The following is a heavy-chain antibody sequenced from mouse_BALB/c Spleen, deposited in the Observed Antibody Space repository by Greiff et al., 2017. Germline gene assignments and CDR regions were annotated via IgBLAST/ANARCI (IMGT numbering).Heavy chain of an antibody. D-gene: IGHD2-4*01. Sequence: VQLKQSGPELVKPGASVKISCKASGYTFTDYNMHWVKQSHGKSLEWIGYIYPYNGGTGYNQKFKSKATLTVDNSSSTAYMELRSLTSEDSAVYYCARSIYYDYEGFAYWGQGTLVTVSA. CDR3: ARSIYYDYEGFAY. CDR1: GYTFTDYN. J-gene: IGHJ3*01. CDR2: IYPYNGGT. V-gene: IGHV1S29*02.